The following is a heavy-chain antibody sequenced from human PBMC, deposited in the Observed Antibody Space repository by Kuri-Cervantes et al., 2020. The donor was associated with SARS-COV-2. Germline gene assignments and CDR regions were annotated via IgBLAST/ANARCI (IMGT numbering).Heavy chain of an antibody. CDR3: ARDLGYSSGWEGLRGMDV. CDR2: INAGNGNT. V-gene: IGHV1-3*01. Sequence: ASAKVFCKASGDTFTSYAMHWVRQAPGQRLEWMGWINAGNGNTKYSQKFQGRVTITRDTSTSTAYMELSSLRSEDTAVYYCARDLGYSSGWEGLRGMDVWGQGTTVTVSS. D-gene: IGHD6-19*01. J-gene: IGHJ6*02. CDR1: GDTFTSYA.